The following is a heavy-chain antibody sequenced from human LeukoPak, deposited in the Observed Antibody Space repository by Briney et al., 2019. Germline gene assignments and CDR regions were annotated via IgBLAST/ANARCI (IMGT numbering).Heavy chain of an antibody. J-gene: IGHJ4*02. V-gene: IGHV3-23*01. CDR2: ISDSARTT. CDR1: GFTFSSYA. Sequence: GGSLRLSCAASGFTFSSYAMSWVRQAPGKGLEWVSSISDSARTTYYADSVKGRFTISRDNSKNTVYLQMNSLRAEDTAIYYCAKWWSYIEYWGQGALVTVSS. D-gene: IGHD2-15*01. CDR3: AKWWSYIEY.